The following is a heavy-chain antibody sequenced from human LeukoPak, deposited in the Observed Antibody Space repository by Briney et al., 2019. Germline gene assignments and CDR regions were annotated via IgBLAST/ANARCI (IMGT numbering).Heavy chain of an antibody. V-gene: IGHV2-70*04. Sequence: SGPALVKPTQTLTLTCTFSGFSLSTSGMRVSWIRQPPGKALEWLARIDWDDDKFYSTSLKTRLTISKDTSKNQVVLTMTNMDPVDTATYYCARTPYCGGDCYVDYWGQGALVTVSS. J-gene: IGHJ4*02. CDR2: IDWDDDK. CDR1: GFSLSTSGMR. D-gene: IGHD2-21*02. CDR3: ARTPYCGGDCYVDY.